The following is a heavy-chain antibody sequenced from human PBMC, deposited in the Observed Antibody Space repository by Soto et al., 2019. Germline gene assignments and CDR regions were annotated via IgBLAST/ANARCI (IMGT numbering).Heavy chain of an antibody. CDR3: ARRWGRTFDY. CDR2: IYYSGST. D-gene: IGHD7-27*01. Sequence: PSETLSLTCTVSGDSISSGGYYWSWIRQHPGKGLEWIGYIYYSGSTYYNPSLKSRVIISVDTSKNQFSLKLSSVTAADTAVYYCARRWGRTFDYWGQGTLVTVSS. CDR1: GDSISSGGYY. V-gene: IGHV4-31*03. J-gene: IGHJ4*02.